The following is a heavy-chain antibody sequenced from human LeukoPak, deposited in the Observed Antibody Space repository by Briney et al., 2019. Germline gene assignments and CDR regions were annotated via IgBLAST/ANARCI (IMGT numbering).Heavy chain of an antibody. CDR3: AELGITMIGGV. Sequence: PGGSLRLSCAASGFTFSSYWMSWVGQAPGKGLEWVANIKQDGSEKYYVDSVKGRFTISRDNAKNSLYLQMNSLRAEDTAVYYCAELGITMIGGVWGKGTTVTISS. J-gene: IGHJ6*04. CDR2: IKQDGSEK. CDR1: GFTFSSYW. D-gene: IGHD3-10*02. V-gene: IGHV3-7*01.